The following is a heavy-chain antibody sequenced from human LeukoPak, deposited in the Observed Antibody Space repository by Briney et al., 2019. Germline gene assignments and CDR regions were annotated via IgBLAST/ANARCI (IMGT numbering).Heavy chain of an antibody. CDR2: IYYSGST. CDR1: GGSISSYY. CDR3: ARDFRDFWSGCYYGMDV. J-gene: IGHJ6*02. Sequence: SETLSLTCTVSGGSISSYYWSWIRQPPGQGLEWIGYIYYSGSTNYNPSLKSRVTISVDTSKNQFSLKLSSVTAADTAVYYCARDFRDFWSGCYYGMDVWGQGTTVTVSS. V-gene: IGHV4-59*01. D-gene: IGHD3-3*01.